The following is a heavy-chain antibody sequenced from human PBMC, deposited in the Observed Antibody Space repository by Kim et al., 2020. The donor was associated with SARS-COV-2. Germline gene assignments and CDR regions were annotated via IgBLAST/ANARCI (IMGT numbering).Heavy chain of an antibody. CDR3: ARVFGGYSGFNRVLGY. Sequence: KFQGRVTITRDTSASTAYMELSSLRSEDTAVYYCARVFGGYSGFNRVLGYWGQGTLVTVSS. D-gene: IGHD5-12*01. V-gene: IGHV1-3*01. J-gene: IGHJ4*02.